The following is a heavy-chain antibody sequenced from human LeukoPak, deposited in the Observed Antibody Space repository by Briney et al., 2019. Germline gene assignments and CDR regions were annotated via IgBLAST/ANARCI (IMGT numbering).Heavy chain of an antibody. D-gene: IGHD5-18*01. CDR1: GGSFSGYY. V-gene: IGHV4-34*01. J-gene: IGHJ6*03. Sequence: SETLSLTCAVYGGSFSGYYWSWIRQPPGKVLEWIGEINHSGSTNYNPSLKSRVTISVDTSKNQFSLKLSSVTAADTAVYYCARIGYSYGLLYYYYYMDVWGKGTTVTVSS. CDR3: ARIGYSYGLLYYYYYMDV. CDR2: INHSGST.